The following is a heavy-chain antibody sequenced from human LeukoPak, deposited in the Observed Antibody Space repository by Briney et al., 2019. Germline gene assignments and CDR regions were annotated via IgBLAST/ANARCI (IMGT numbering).Heavy chain of an antibody. Sequence: SETLSLTCTVSGGSISSYYWSWIRQPPGKGQEWIGYIYYSGSTNYNPSLKSRVTISVDTSKNQFSLKLSSVTAADTAVYYCARVGIPDLMDGDLNWFDPWGQGTLVTVSS. V-gene: IGHV4-59*01. CDR2: IYYSGST. D-gene: IGHD4-17*01. CDR3: ARVGIPDLMDGDLNWFDP. J-gene: IGHJ5*02. CDR1: GGSISSYY.